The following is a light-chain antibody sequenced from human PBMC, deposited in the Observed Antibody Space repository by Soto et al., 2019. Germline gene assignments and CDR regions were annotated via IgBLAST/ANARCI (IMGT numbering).Light chain of an antibody. Sequence: EIVLTQSPGTLSLSPGERGTLSCRAMQSVSSRHLAWYQHKRGQAPRLXIYAASSRATGSPDRFSGGRSGTDCTLTISRLEPEDFAVYYCQQYGYYPITFGQGTRLEIK. CDR3: QQYGYYPIT. CDR1: QSVSSRH. CDR2: AAS. J-gene: IGKJ5*01. V-gene: IGKV3-20*01.